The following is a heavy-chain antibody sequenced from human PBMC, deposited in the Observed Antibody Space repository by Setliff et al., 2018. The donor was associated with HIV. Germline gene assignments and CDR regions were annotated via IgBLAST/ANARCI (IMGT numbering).Heavy chain of an antibody. J-gene: IGHJ3*02. Sequence: PSETLSLTCAVYGGSLTNYYWSWFRQSPGKGLEWIGEVTDDGSVNYNPSLKSRVTISVDTSKNQFSLRMSSVTAADTAVYYCARQVEGSGFDIWGQGTMVTVSS. V-gene: IGHV4-34*01. CDR2: VTDDGSV. CDR1: GGSLTNYY. CDR3: ARQVEGSGFDI.